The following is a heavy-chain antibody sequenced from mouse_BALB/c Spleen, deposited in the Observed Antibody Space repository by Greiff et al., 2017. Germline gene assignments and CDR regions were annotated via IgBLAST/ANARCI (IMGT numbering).Heavy chain of an antibody. CDR3: ARSSYGFYAMDY. J-gene: IGHJ4*01. D-gene: IGHD2-2*01. Sequence: QVQLKQSGAELVRPGSSVKISCKASGYAFSSYWMNWVKQRPGQGLEWIGQIYPGDGDTNYNGKFKGKATLTADKSSSTAYMQLSSLTSEDSAVYFCARSSYGFYAMDYWGQGTSVTVSS. CDR1: GYAFSSYW. CDR2: IYPGDGDT. V-gene: IGHV1-80*01.